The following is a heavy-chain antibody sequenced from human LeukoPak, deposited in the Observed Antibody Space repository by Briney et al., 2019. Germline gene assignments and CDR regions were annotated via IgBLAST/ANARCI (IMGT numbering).Heavy chain of an antibody. V-gene: IGHV3-23*01. J-gene: IGHJ4*02. CDR3: ARGRYSSLHYLGDY. D-gene: IGHD6-19*01. CDR1: GFIFSTYG. CDR2: ISGDGGDNT. Sequence: GGSLRLSCATSGFIFSTYGMSWVRKAPGKGLEWVSSISGDGGDNTYYADSVKGRFTISRDDSKNTVYLQMNSLRAEDTALYYCARGRYSSLHYLGDYWGQGTRVTVSS.